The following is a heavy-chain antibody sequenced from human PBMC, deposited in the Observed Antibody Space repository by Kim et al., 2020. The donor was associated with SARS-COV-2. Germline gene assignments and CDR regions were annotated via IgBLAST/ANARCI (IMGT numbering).Heavy chain of an antibody. CDR3: ASYVLLWFGELSHPLDV. V-gene: IGHV5-10-1*01. J-gene: IGHJ6*02. Sequence: GESLKISCKGSGHSFTSYWISWVRQMPGKGQAWMGRIDPSDSYTNYSPSFQGHVTISADKSISTAYLQWSSLKASDTAMYYCASYVLLWFGELSHPLDVWCQGTTVTGSS. D-gene: IGHD3-10*01. CDR2: IDPSDSYT. CDR1: GHSFTSYW.